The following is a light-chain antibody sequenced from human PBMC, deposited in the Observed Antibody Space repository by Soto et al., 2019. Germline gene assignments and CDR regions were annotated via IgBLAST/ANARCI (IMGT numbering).Light chain of an antibody. J-gene: IGKJ1*01. CDR3: QQYYSTPWT. CDR2: WAS. V-gene: IGKV4-1*01. CDR1: QSVLYRSNNMNY. Sequence: DVVLTQSPNSLAVSLGERATINCKSSQSVLYRSNNMNYLAWYQQKAGQPPRLXIYWASTRESGVPDRFGGSGSGTEFTPTISSLQAEDVAVYYCQQYYSTPWTFGQGTKVDIK.